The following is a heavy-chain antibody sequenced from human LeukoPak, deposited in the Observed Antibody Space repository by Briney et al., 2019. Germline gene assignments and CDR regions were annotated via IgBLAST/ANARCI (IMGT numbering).Heavy chain of an antibody. CDR2: IYHNGGT. CDR3: AREDDSSGYPIDY. CDR1: GGSISNYY. V-gene: IGHV4-59*12. Sequence: PSETLSLTCTVSGGSISNYYWSWIRQPPGKGLEWIAYIYHNGGTKYNPSLKSRVTISIDTSKNQFSLKLSSVTAADTAVYYCAREDDSSGYPIDYWGQGTLVTVSS. D-gene: IGHD3-22*01. J-gene: IGHJ4*02.